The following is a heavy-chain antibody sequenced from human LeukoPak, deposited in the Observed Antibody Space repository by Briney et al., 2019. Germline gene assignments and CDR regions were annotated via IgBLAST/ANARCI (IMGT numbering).Heavy chain of an antibody. CDR3: ARRGYYDSSALDY. V-gene: IGHV3-48*01. Sequence: GGSLRLSCAASGFTFSSYSMNWVRQAPVKGLEWVSYISSSSSTIYYADSVKGRFTISRDNAKNSLYLQMNSLRAEDTAVYYCARRGYYDSSALDYWGQGTLVTVSS. CDR2: ISSSSSTI. CDR1: GFTFSSYS. J-gene: IGHJ4*02. D-gene: IGHD3-22*01.